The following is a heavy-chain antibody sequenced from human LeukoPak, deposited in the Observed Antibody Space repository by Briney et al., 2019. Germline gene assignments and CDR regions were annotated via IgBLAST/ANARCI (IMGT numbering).Heavy chain of an antibody. V-gene: IGHV4-34*01. CDR2: INHSGST. Sequence: PSETLSLTCAVYGGSFSGYYWSWIRQPPGKGLELIGEINHSGSTNYNPSLKSRVTISVDTSKNQFSLKLSSVTAADTAVYYCARGLGGYVSRGVDWGQGTLVTVSS. D-gene: IGHD5-12*01. CDR1: GGSFSGYY. CDR3: ARGLGGYVSRGVD. J-gene: IGHJ4*02.